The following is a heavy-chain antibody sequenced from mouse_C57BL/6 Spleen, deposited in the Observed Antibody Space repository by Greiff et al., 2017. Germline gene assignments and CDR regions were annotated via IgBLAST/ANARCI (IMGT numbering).Heavy chain of an antibody. CDR1: GYAFSSSW. Sequence: VQLQQSGPELVKPGASVKISCKASGYAFSSSWMNWVKQRPGKGLWWIGRIYPGDGDTNYNGKFKGKATLTADKSSSTAYMQLSSLTSEDSAVYFCARGGEGWYFDVWGTGTTVTVAA. J-gene: IGHJ1*03. V-gene: IGHV1-82*01. CDR2: IYPGDGDT. CDR3: ARGGEGWYFDV.